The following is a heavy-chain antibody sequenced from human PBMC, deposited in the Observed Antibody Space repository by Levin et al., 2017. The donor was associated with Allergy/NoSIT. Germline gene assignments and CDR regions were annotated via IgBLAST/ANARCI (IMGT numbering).Heavy chain of an antibody. D-gene: IGHD2-2*01. V-gene: IGHV1-2*02. CDR1: GYTFTGYY. CDR2: INPNSGGT. J-gene: IGHJ6*03. Sequence: PPASVKVSCKASGYTFTGYYMHWVRQAPGQGLEWMGWINPNSGGTNYAQKFQGRVTMTRDTSISTAYMELSRLRSDDTAVYYCARAGAPAAMPDYYYYYMDVWGKGTTVTVSS. CDR3: ARAGAPAAMPDYYYYYMDV.